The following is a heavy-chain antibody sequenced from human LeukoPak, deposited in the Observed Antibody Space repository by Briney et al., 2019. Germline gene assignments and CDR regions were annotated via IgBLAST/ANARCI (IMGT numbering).Heavy chain of an antibody. CDR2: IYYGGST. CDR3: ARRAVAGTFDY. J-gene: IGHJ4*02. Sequence: PSETLSLTCTVSGGSISSYYWSWIRQPPGKGLEWIGYIYYGGSTNYNPSLKSRVTISVDTSKNQFSLKLSSVTAADTAVYYCARRAVAGTFDYWGQGTLVTVSS. V-gene: IGHV4-59*01. CDR1: GGSISSYY. D-gene: IGHD6-19*01.